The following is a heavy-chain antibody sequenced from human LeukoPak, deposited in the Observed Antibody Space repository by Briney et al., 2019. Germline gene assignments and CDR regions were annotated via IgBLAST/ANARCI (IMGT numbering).Heavy chain of an antibody. J-gene: IGHJ3*01. D-gene: IGHD5-24*01. CDR1: GFTCSSYS. CDR3: ARDIQLST. Sequence: PGGSLRLSCADSGFTCSSYSMNWVRQAPGKGLEWVSSISSSSSFLYYADSVKGRFTISRDNAKNSLYLQMNSLRAEDTAVYYCARDIQLSTWGLGTMVTVSS. V-gene: IGHV3-21*01. CDR2: ISSSSSFL.